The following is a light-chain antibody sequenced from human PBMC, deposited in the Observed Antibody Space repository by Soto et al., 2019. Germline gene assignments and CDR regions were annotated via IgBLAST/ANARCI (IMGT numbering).Light chain of an antibody. Sequence: EIVLTQSPGTLSLSPGERATLSCRASQSVSSSYLAWYQQKPGQAPRLLMYDASLRATGVPDRFSGSGSGTDFTRTITRLEPDDSAVYYCQQHGISHITFGQGTRLEIK. CDR2: DAS. CDR3: QQHGISHIT. V-gene: IGKV3-20*01. J-gene: IGKJ5*01. CDR1: QSVSSSY.